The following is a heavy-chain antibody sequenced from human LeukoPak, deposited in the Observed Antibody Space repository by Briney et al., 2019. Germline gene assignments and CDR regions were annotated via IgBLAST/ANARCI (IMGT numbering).Heavy chain of an antibody. V-gene: IGHV3-7*01. D-gene: IGHD2-15*01. Sequence: GGSLRLSCAASGFTFSSYSMNWVRQAPGKGLEWVANIKQDGSEKYYVDSVKGRFTISRDNAKNSLYLQMNSLRAEDTAVYYCARAIGWSRPRYYFDYWGQGTLVTVSS. J-gene: IGHJ4*02. CDR1: GFTFSSYS. CDR2: IKQDGSEK. CDR3: ARAIGWSRPRYYFDY.